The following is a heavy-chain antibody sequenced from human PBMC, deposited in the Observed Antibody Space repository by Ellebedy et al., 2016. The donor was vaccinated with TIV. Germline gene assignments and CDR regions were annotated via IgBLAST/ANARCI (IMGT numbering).Heavy chain of an antibody. Sequence: SETLSLTXTVSGGSISSRSYYWGWIRQPPGKGLEWIGSIYYSGSTNYNPSLESRVTISVDTSKNQFSLNLNSLTAADTAVYFCARDREVVVRTYSYFRYMDVWGKGTTVIVSS. J-gene: IGHJ6*04. CDR1: GGSISSRSYY. CDR2: IYYSGST. V-gene: IGHV4-39*07. D-gene: IGHD2-2*01. CDR3: ARDREVVVRTYSYFRYMDV.